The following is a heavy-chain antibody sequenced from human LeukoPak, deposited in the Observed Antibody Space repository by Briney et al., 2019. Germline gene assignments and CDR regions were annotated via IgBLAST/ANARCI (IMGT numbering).Heavy chain of an antibody. CDR2: IWSDGINK. D-gene: IGHD6-13*01. Sequence: GGSLRLSCAASGFTFSNYGIHWVRQAPGKGLEWVAVIWSDGINKYYVDSVKGRFTISRDNSKNTLYLQMNSLRADDTAVYYCARSTYSSSSYYFYYWGQGSLVTVSS. J-gene: IGHJ4*02. CDR3: ARSTYSSSSYYFYY. V-gene: IGHV3-33*01. CDR1: GFTFSNYG.